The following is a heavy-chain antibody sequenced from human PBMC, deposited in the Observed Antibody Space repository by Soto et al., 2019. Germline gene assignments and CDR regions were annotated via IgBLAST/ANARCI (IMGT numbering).Heavy chain of an antibody. CDR2: IIPIFGTA. D-gene: IGHD2-2*01. CDR3: ASGWGVGTTLPAAIPNWFDP. J-gene: IGHJ5*02. V-gene: IGHV1-69*06. Sequence: QVQLVQSGAEVKKPGSSVKVSCKASGGTFSSYAISWVRQAPGQGLEWIGGIIPIFGTANYAQKFQGRVTIDAEKFTGTACMGLGSTRSQDEAVYYCASGWGVGTTLPAAIPNWFDPWGQGTLVTVSS. CDR1: GGTFSSYA.